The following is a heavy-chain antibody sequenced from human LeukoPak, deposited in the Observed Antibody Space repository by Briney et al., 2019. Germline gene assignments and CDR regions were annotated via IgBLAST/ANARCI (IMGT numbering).Heavy chain of an antibody. CDR2: ISGSGGST. Sequence: GWSLRLSCAASGFTFSSYAMSWVRQAPGKGLEGVSSISGSGGSTYYADSVKGRFTISRDNSQNTLYLQMNSLRAEDTAAYYCAKDLAIVVVTASFDYGGQGTLVTVSS. V-gene: IGHV3-23*01. J-gene: IGHJ4*02. D-gene: IGHD3-22*01. CDR1: GFTFSSYA. CDR3: AKDLAIVVVTASFDY.